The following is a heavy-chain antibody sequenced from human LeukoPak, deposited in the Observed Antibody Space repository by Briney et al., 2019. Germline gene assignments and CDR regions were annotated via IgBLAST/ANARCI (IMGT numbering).Heavy chain of an antibody. Sequence: GGSLRLSCAASGFTFSSYAMSWVRQAPGKGLEWVSGIGGSGTRTYYADSVKGRFTISRDNSKNTLYLQMNSLRAEDTAVYYCAKDKAYYDSSGSPPKGYFDYWGQGTLVTVSS. D-gene: IGHD3-22*01. CDR1: GFTFSSYA. CDR3: AKDKAYYDSSGSPPKGYFDY. CDR2: IGGSGTRT. J-gene: IGHJ4*02. V-gene: IGHV3-23*01.